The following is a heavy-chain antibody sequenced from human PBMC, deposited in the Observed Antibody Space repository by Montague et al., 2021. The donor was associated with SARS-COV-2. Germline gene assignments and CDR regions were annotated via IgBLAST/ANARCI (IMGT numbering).Heavy chain of an antibody. Sequence: CAISGDSVAGLRPTWEWVTQSPQAEFEWLGRIYSKNKWYNDYAVSVRGRVTINPDTCKNQFSLQLNSVTPEDTDIYDCTSGREGKYNVMDVWGQGTTVTVSS. D-gene: IGHD1-1*01. CDR2: IYSKNKWYN. V-gene: IGHV6-1*01. CDR1: GDSVAGLRPT. CDR3: TSGREGKYNVMDV. J-gene: IGHJ6*02.